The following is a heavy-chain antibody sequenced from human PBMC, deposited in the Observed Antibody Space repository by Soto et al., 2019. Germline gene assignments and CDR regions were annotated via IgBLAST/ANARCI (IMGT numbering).Heavy chain of an antibody. J-gene: IGHJ6*02. CDR3: ARWRDYYYYGMDV. Sequence: PSETLSLTCTVSGGSVSSGSYYWSWIRQPPGKGLEWIGYICYSGSTNYNPSLKSRVTISVDTSKNQFSLKLSSVTAADTAVFYCARWRDYYYYGMDVWGQGTTVTVSS. D-gene: IGHD5-12*01. CDR2: ICYSGST. V-gene: IGHV4-61*01. CDR1: GGSVSSGSYY.